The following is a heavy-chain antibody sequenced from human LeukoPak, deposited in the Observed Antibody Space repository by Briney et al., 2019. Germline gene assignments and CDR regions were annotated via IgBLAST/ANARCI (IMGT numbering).Heavy chain of an antibody. CDR1: GGSFRGYY. Sequence: PSETLSLTCAVYGGSFRGYYWSWIRQPPGKGLEWIGEINHSGSTNYNPSLKSRVTISVDTSKNQFSLKLSSVTAADTAVYYCARAHRLPIWGQGTLVTVSP. CDR2: INHSGST. V-gene: IGHV4-34*01. D-gene: IGHD3-16*01. J-gene: IGHJ4*02. CDR3: ARAHRLPI.